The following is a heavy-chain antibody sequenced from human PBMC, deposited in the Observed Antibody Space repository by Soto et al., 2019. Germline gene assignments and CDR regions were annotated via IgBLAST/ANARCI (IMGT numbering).Heavy chain of an antibody. Sequence: ASVKVSCKASGYTFSTYSFSWVRQAPGQGLEWMGWISAYNGNTNYAQKLQGRVTMTTDTSTSTAYMELSRLRSDDTAVYYCARGGSSGYCSGGSCYTIHYYYYYGMDVWG. CDR3: ARGGSSGYCSGGSCYTIHYYYYYGMDV. CDR1: GYTFSTYS. V-gene: IGHV1-18*01. D-gene: IGHD2-15*01. J-gene: IGHJ6*02. CDR2: ISAYNGNT.